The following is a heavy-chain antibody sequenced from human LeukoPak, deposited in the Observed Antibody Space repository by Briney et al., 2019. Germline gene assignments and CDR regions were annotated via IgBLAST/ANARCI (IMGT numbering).Heavy chain of an antibody. D-gene: IGHD5-12*01. J-gene: IGHJ4*02. CDR3: ARDPDSGDY. CDR2: INNDGSST. V-gene: IGHV3-74*01. Sequence: GGSLRLSCAASGFTFSSYWMHWVRQVPGKGLVWVSRINNDGSSTTYADSVKGRFTISRDNAKNSLYLQMNSLRAEDTAVYYCARDPDSGDYWGQGTLVTVSS. CDR1: GFTFSSYW.